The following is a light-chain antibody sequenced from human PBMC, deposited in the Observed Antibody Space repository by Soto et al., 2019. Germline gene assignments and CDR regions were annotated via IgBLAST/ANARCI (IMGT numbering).Light chain of an antibody. V-gene: IGLV2-14*01. J-gene: IGLJ1*01. Sequence: VLTPPACVSGSPSQSITISCTGTSSDVGAYIYVSWYQHHPGKVPKLLIYEVTNRPSGVSDRFSGSKSGNTASLTISGLQAEDEADYYCSSKRDSSTLFVFGTGTKVTVL. CDR3: SSKRDSSTLFV. CDR1: SSDVGAYIY. CDR2: EVT.